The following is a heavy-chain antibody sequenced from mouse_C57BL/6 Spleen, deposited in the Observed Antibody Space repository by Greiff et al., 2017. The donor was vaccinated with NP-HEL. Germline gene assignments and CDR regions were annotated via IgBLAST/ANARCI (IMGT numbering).Heavy chain of an antibody. J-gene: IGHJ2*01. CDR2: IDPSDSYT. V-gene: IGHV1-69*01. Sequence: VQRVESGAELVMPGASVKLSCKASGYTFTSYWMHWVKQRPGQGLEWIGEIDPSDSYTNYNQKFKGKSTLTVDKSSSTAYMQLSSLTSEDSAVYYCARRDDGYPDYWGQGTTLTVSS. CDR1: GYTFTSYW. D-gene: IGHD2-3*01. CDR3: ARRDDGYPDY.